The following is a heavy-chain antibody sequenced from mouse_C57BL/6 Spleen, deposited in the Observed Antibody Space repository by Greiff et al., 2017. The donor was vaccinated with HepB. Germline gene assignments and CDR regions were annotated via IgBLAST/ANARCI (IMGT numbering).Heavy chain of an antibody. J-gene: IGHJ1*03. CDR1: GFTFSSYA. V-gene: IGHV5-4*01. D-gene: IGHD1-1*02. CDR3: ASRGTMADWYFDV. CDR2: ISDGGSYT. Sequence: EVQGVESGGGLVKPGGSLKLSCAASGFTFSSYAMSWVRQTPEKRLEWVATISDGGSYTYYPDNVKGRFTISRDNAKNNLYLQMSHLKSEDTAMYYCASRGTMADWYFDVWGTGTTVTVSS.